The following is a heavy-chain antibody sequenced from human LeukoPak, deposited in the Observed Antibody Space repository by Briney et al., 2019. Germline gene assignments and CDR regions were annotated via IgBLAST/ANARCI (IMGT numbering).Heavy chain of an antibody. Sequence: SQTLSLTCTVSGGSISSGGYYWSWIRQPRGKGLEWIGYIYHSGSTYYNPSLKSRVTISVDRSKNQFSLKLSSVTAADTAVYYCARTVSTTVTTAFDYWGQGTLVTVSS. D-gene: IGHD4-17*01. CDR1: GGSISSGGYY. V-gene: IGHV4-30-2*01. CDR2: IYHSGST. CDR3: ARTVSTTVTTAFDY. J-gene: IGHJ4*02.